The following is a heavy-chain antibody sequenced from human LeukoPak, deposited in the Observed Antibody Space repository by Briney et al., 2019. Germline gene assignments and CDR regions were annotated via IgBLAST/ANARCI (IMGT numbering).Heavy chain of an antibody. Sequence: SETLSLTCTVSGGSISSYYWSWIRQPPGKGLEWIGYTYYSGGTNYNPSLKSRVTISVDTSKNQFSLKLSSVTAADTAVYYCARVVVVAAKGTAFDYWGQGTLVTVSS. CDR2: TYYSGGT. D-gene: IGHD2-15*01. CDR1: GGSISSYY. CDR3: ARVVVVAAKGTAFDY. V-gene: IGHV4-59*08. J-gene: IGHJ4*02.